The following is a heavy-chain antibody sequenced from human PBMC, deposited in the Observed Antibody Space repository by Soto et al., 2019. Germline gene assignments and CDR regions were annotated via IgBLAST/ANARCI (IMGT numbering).Heavy chain of an antibody. J-gene: IGHJ4*02. D-gene: IGHD3-3*01. Sequence: GGSLRLSCEASGFALDTYAMHWVRQAPGKGLEWVALISSDGTKKHLADSVKGRFTISRDNSKNALSLQMNSLRPEDTAVYYCARDPGGRYDFWSGYSDYWGQGTLVTVSS. CDR2: ISSDGTKK. CDR3: ARDPGGRYDFWSGYSDY. CDR1: GFALDTYA. V-gene: IGHV3-30-3*01.